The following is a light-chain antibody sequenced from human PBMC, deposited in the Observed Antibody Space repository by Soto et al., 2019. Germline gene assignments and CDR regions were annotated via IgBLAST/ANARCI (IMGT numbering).Light chain of an antibody. CDR3: QHYGSSPLT. V-gene: IGKV3-20*01. J-gene: IGKJ4*01. CDR1: QSVSSSY. CDR2: GAS. Sequence: EIVLTQSPDTLSLSPGERATLSCRASQSVSSSYLAWYQQKPGQAPRLLIYGASSRATGIPDTFSGSGSGTDFTLTISRLEPEDFAVYYCQHYGSSPLTFGGGTKVEIK.